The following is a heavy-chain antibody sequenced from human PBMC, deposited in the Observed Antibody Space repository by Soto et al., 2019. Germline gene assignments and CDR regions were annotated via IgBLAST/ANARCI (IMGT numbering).Heavy chain of an antibody. V-gene: IGHV3-30*18. CDR3: AKRSSSSTFDY. Sequence: GGSLRLSCAASGFTFSNYDMHWVRQAPGKGLEWVAVISYDGGNKYYADSVKGRFTISRDNSKNKLYLQMNSLRAEDTAVYYCAKRSSSSTFDYWGQGTLVTVSS. J-gene: IGHJ4*02. CDR1: GFTFSNYD. CDR2: ISYDGGNK. D-gene: IGHD6-6*01.